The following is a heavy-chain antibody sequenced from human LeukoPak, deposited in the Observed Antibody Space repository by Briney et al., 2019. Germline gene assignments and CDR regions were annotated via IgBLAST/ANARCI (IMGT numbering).Heavy chain of an antibody. V-gene: IGHV3-33*08. J-gene: IGHJ4*02. D-gene: IGHD6-13*01. CDR3: AREHYLTTPYTSGWLYYFDY. CDR2: IWNDGSKT. Sequence: GGSLRLSCAVSGFTFSSYGMHWVRQAPGKGLEWVAVIWNDGSKTYYADSVKGRLTISRDNSKNTLYLQIDSLRAEDTAVYYCAREHYLTTPYTSGWLYYFDYWGQGTLVTVSS. CDR1: GFTFSSYG.